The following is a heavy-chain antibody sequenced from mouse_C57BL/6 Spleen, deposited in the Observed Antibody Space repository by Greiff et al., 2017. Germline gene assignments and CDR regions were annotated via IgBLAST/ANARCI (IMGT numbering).Heavy chain of an antibody. CDR2: ISYSGST. V-gene: IGHV3-1*01. J-gene: IGHJ4*01. CDR1: GYSITSGYD. CDR3: AREGYDSMDY. Sequence: EVQLQQSGPGMVKPSQSLSLTCTVTGYSITSGYDWHWIRHFPGNKLECMGYISYSGSTNYNPSLKSRISITHDTSKNHFFLKLNSVTTEDTATYYCAREGYDSMDYWGQGTSVTVSS. D-gene: IGHD2-4*01.